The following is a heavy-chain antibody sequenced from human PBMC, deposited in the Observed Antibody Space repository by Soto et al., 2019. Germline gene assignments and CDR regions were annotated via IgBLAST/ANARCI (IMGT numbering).Heavy chain of an antibody. V-gene: IGHV4-59*01. J-gene: IGHJ4*02. CDR2: IYYSGST. D-gene: IGHD3-3*01. Sequence: ETLSLTCTVSGGSISSYYWSWIRQPPGKGLEWIGYIYYSGSTNYNPSLKSRVTISVDTSKNQFSLKLSSVTAADTAVYYCAGSGYFSIALDYWGQGTLVTVSS. CDR1: GGSISSYY. CDR3: AGSGYFSIALDY.